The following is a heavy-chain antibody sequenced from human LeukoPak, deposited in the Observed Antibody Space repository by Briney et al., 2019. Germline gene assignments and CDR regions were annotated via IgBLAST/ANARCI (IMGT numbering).Heavy chain of an antibody. CDR1: GYTFTGYY. V-gene: IGHV1-2*02. CDR2: INPNSGGT. CDR3: ARGRTSAGGYSGHDWGDWFDP. J-gene: IGHJ5*02. D-gene: IGHD5-12*01. Sequence: GASVKVSCKASGYTFTGYYMHWVRQAPGQGLEWMGWINPNSGGTNYAQKFQGRVTITRNTSISTAYMDLSSLRSEDSAVYYCARGRTSAGGYSGHDWGDWFDPWGQGTLVTVSS.